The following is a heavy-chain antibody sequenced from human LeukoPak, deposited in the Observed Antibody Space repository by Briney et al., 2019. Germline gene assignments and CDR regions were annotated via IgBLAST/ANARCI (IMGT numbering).Heavy chain of an antibody. CDR2: ISAYNGNT. Sequence: ASVKVSCKASGYTFTSYGISWVRQAPGQGLEWMGWISAYNGNTNYAQKFQGRVTMTRDTSISTAYMELSRLRSDDTAVYYCARDLPAARFGWFDPWGQGTLVTVSS. D-gene: IGHD2-2*01. J-gene: IGHJ5*02. V-gene: IGHV1-18*01. CDR1: GYTFTSYG. CDR3: ARDLPAARFGWFDP.